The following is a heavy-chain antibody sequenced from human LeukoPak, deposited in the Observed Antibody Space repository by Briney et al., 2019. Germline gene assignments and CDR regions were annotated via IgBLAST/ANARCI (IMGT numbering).Heavy chain of an antibody. Sequence: ASVKVSCKASGYTFTSYDINWVRQATGQGPEWMGWMNPNSGNTGYAQKFQGRVTMTRNTSISTAYMELSSLRSEDTAVYYCARVGSVYYYYYGMDVWGQGTTVAVSS. J-gene: IGHJ6*02. CDR3: ARVGSVYYYYYGMDV. CDR1: GYTFTSYD. CDR2: MNPNSGNT. V-gene: IGHV1-8*01.